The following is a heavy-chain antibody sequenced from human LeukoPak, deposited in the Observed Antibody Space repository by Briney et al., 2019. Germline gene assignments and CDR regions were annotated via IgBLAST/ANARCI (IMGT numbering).Heavy chain of an antibody. CDR2: IHYNEGT. CDR1: GGSISSGGHY. CDR3: AREHYSYGFAY. J-gene: IGHJ4*02. V-gene: IGHV4-61*08. D-gene: IGHD5-18*01. Sequence: SETLSLTCIVSGGSISSGGHYWGWIRQPPGKGLEWIGYIHYNEGTKYNPSLKSRVTISVDTSKNQISLNLNSVTAADTAVYYCAREHYSYGFAYWGQGTLVTVSS.